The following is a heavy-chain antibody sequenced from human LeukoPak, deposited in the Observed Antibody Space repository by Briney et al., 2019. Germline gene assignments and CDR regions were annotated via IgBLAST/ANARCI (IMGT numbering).Heavy chain of an antibody. J-gene: IGHJ6*04. CDR2: ISGSGSYI. V-gene: IGHV3-21*01. Sequence: GGSLRLSCAGSGFTFSSYDMNWVRQAPGKGLEWVSSISGSGSYIYYADSVKGRFTISRDNAKNSLYLQMNSLRVEDRAVYYCASSPRYYYDSSGYLDVWGKGTTVTISS. CDR1: GFTFSSYD. CDR3: ASSPRYYYDSSGYLDV. D-gene: IGHD3-22*01.